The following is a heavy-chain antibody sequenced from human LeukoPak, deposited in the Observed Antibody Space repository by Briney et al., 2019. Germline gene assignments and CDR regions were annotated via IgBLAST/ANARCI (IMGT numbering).Heavy chain of an antibody. CDR2: ISSSGDYI. J-gene: IGHJ5*02. Sequence: GGSLRLSCAASGFPFSSYSMNWVRQAPGKGLEWVSSISSSGDYISYADSVTGRFTISRDNAKKSLYLQMNILRAEDTAVYYCAKAPYPSGLRSGTNWFDPWGQGTLVTVSS. D-gene: IGHD3-22*01. V-gene: IGHV3-21*04. CDR3: AKAPYPSGLRSGTNWFDP. CDR1: GFPFSSYS.